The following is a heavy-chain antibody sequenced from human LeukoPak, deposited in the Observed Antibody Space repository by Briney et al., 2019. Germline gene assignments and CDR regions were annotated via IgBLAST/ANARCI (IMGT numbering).Heavy chain of an antibody. CDR2: IPYDGSIK. D-gene: IGHD6-13*01. CDR1: GFTFSTYG. V-gene: IGHV3-30*03. CDR3: ARGYSSSWYYFDY. J-gene: IGHJ4*02. Sequence: GGSLRLSCAASGFTFSTYGMHWVRQAPGKGLEWVAVIPYDGSIKYYADSVKGRFTISRDNSKNTPSLQMNSLRAEDTAVYYCARGYSSSWYYFDYWGQGTLVTVSS.